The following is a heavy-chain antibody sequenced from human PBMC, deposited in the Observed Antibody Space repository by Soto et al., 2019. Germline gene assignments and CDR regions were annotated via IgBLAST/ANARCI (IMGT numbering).Heavy chain of an antibody. J-gene: IGHJ4*02. CDR3: ATYYDILTGYYKVDY. Sequence: QVQLVQSGAEVKKPGSSVKVSCKASGGTFSSYTISWVRQAPGQGLEWMGRIIPILGIANYAQKFQGRVTLTADKSTSTAYMELSSLRSEDTAVYYCATYYDILTGYYKVDYWGQGTLVTVSS. CDR1: GGTFSSYT. D-gene: IGHD3-9*01. V-gene: IGHV1-69*02. CDR2: IIPILGIA.